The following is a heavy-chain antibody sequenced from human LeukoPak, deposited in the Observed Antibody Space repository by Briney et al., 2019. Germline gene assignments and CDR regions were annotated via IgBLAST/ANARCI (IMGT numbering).Heavy chain of an antibody. J-gene: IGHJ3*02. CDR2: ISGSGGST. V-gene: IGHV3-23*01. D-gene: IGHD3-22*01. CDR1: GFTFSSYG. Sequence: SGGSLRLSCAASGFTFSSYGMSWVRQAPGKGLEWVSSISGSGGSTYYADSVKGRFTISRDNSKNTLYLQMNSLRGEDTAVYYCAKSYYDSSGYVGAFDIWGQGTMVTVSS. CDR3: AKSYYDSSGYVGAFDI.